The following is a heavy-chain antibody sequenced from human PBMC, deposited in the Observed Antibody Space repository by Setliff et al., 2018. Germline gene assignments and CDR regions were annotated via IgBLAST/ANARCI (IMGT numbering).Heavy chain of an antibody. CDR1: GGSLTQRY. Sequence: SETLSLTCTLSGGSLTQRYWSWVRQPPGKGLEWIEEINHRGSTNYSPSLRSRVSMSLDTSKRQVSLNLNSVTAADTGVYYCATRTFAVIPHSGLGLDYFYGMDVWGRGTTVTVSS. V-gene: IGHV4-34*01. D-gene: IGHD2-21*01. CDR3: ATRTFAVIPHSGLGLDYFYGMDV. J-gene: IGHJ6*02. CDR2: INHRGST.